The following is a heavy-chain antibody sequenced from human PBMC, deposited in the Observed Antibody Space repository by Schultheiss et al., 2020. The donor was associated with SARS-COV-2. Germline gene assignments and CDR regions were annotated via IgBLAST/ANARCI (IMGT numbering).Heavy chain of an antibody. D-gene: IGHD7-27*01. CDR1: GGSISSGGYY. V-gene: IGHV4-31*01. J-gene: IGHJ4*02. CDR3: ARGASSPGERYFDY. CDR2: IYYSGST. Sequence: SETLSLTCTVSGGSISSGGYYWSWIRQHPGKGLEWIGYIYYSGSTYYNPSLKSLVTISVDTSKNQFSLKLSSVNAADTAVYYCARGASSPGERYFDYWGQGTLVTVSS.